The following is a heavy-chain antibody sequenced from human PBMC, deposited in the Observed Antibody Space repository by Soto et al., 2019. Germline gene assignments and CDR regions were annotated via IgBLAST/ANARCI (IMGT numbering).Heavy chain of an antibody. CDR1: GFTFSRFW. V-gene: IGHV3-7*03. CDR3: TRHPPRGDYNKYARNY. Sequence: QSGGSLRLSCAASGFTFSRFWMSWVRQAPGKGLEWVANIKEDGSEKYYVDSVKGRFTISRDNAKNSLFLQMNSLRAEDTAVYFCTRHPPRGDYNKYARNYWGQGTQVTVSS. J-gene: IGHJ4*02. D-gene: IGHD4-4*01. CDR2: IKEDGSEK.